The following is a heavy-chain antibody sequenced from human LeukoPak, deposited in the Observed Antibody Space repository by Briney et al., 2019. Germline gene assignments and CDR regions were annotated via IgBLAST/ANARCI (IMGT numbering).Heavy chain of an antibody. D-gene: IGHD5-18*01. J-gene: IGHJ4*02. CDR2: VYYTGRT. CDR3: ARHVNSFGLRFDF. V-gene: IGHV4-39*01. Sequence: PSETLSLTCSVSNASVNNNNFYWARIRQTPGKGLEWIGAVYYTGRTFYNPSLRSRVTISVDTSKNQFSMSLSSATAADTAVYFCARHVNSFGLRFDFWGQGTLVTVSS. CDR1: NASVNNNNFY.